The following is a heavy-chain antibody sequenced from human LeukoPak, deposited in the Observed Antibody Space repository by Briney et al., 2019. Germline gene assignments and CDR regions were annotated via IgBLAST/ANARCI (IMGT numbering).Heavy chain of an antibody. CDR3: ARLMRGAMAMIDY. CDR2: ISSSGSTI. J-gene: IGHJ4*02. Sequence: PGGSLRLSCAASGFTFSDYYMSWIRQAPGKGLEGVSYISSSGSTIYYADSVKGRFTISRDNAKNSLYLQMNRLRAEDTAVYYCARLMRGAMAMIDYWGQGTLVTVSS. CDR1: GFTFSDYY. D-gene: IGHD5-18*01. V-gene: IGHV3-11*01.